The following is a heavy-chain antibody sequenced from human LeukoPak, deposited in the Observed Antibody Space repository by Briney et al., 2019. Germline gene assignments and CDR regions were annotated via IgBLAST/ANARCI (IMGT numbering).Heavy chain of an antibody. D-gene: IGHD3-10*01. Sequence: GGSLRLSCAASGFTFSSYAMHWVRQAPGKGLEWVAVISYDGSNKYYADSVKGRFTISRDNSKNTLYLQMNSLRAEDTAVYYCARGGRYGSFDYWGQGTLVTVSS. V-gene: IGHV3-30-3*01. CDR3: ARGGRYGSFDY. CDR1: GFTFSSYA. CDR2: ISYDGSNK. J-gene: IGHJ4*02.